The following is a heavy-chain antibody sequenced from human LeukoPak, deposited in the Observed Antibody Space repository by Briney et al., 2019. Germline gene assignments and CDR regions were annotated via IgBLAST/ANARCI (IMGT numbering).Heavy chain of an antibody. CDR1: GYTFTSYD. Sequence: ASVKVSCKASGYTFTSYDINWVRQATGQGLEWMGWMNPNSGNTGYALKFQGRVTMTRNTSISTAYMELSSLRSEDTAVYYCARGGITYYDFWSGYNYYYGMDVWGQGTTVTVSS. J-gene: IGHJ6*02. CDR3: ARGGITYYDFWSGYNYYYGMDV. CDR2: MNPNSGNT. D-gene: IGHD3-3*01. V-gene: IGHV1-8*01.